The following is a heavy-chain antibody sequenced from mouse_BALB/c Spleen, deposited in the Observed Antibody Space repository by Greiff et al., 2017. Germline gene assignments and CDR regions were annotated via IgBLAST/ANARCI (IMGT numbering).Heavy chain of an antibody. Sequence: EVKLVESGPGLVKPSQSLSLTCTVTGYSITSDYAWNWIRQFPGNKLEWMGYISYSGSTSYNPSLKSRISITRDTSKNQFFLQLNSVTTEDTATYYCARGGYYGSSYGRFAYWGQGTLVTVSA. J-gene: IGHJ3*01. CDR3: ARGGYYGSSYGRFAY. V-gene: IGHV3-2*02. D-gene: IGHD1-1*01. CDR1: GYSITSDYA. CDR2: ISYSGST.